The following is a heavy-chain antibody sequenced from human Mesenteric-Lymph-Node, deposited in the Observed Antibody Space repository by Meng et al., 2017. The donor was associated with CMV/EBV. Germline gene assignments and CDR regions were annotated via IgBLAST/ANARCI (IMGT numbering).Heavy chain of an antibody. D-gene: IGHD6-13*01. V-gene: IGHV4-30-4*08. Sequence: SGGSISSGDDYWSWIRQPPGKGLEWIGYIYYSGSTYYNPSLKSRVTISVDTSKNQFSLKLSSVTAADTAVYYCARCIAAAGGGWFDPWGQGTLVTVSS. J-gene: IGHJ5*02. CDR3: ARCIAAAGGGWFDP. CDR1: GGSISSGDDY. CDR2: IYYSGST.